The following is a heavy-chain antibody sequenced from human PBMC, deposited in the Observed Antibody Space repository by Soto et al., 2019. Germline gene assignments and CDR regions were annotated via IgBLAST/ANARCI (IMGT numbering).Heavy chain of an antibody. CDR1: GFTFSSYG. V-gene: IGHV3-33*01. J-gene: IGHJ6*02. Sequence: QVQLVESGGGVVQPGRSLRLSCAASGFTFSSYGMHWVRQAPGKGLEWVAVIWYDGSNKNYADSVKGRFTISRDNSKSTLYRQRNSLRAEDTAVYYCARVVVVSASPVGYGMDVWGQGTTVTVSS. CDR3: ARVVVVSASPVGYGMDV. D-gene: IGHD2-15*01. CDR2: IWYDGSNK.